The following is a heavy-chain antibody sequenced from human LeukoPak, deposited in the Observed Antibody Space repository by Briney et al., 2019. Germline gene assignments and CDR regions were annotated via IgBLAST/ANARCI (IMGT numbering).Heavy chain of an antibody. D-gene: IGHD3-10*01. CDR3: ARELSLWFGEPGAFDI. V-gene: IGHV1-3*01. Sequence: ASVKVSCKASGYTFTSYAIHWVRQAPGQRLEWMGWINAGNGNTKYSQKFQGRVTITRDTSASTAYMELSSLRSEDTAVYYCARELSLWFGEPGAFDIWGQGTMVTVSS. CDR2: INAGNGNT. J-gene: IGHJ3*02. CDR1: GYTFTSYA.